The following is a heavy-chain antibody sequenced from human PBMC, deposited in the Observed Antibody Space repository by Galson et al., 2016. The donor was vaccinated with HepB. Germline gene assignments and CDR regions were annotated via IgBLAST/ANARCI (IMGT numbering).Heavy chain of an antibody. CDR1: GFALSNYV. V-gene: IGHV3-23*01. J-gene: IGHJ4*02. CDR2: FSRSGDEI. D-gene: IGHD3-10*01. CDR3: AKGSDRANKGYSGAFDC. Sequence: SLRLSCAASGFALSNYVMSWVRQAPGKGLEWVSSFSRSGDEIHYVDSVKGRFTLSRDTSRNTVFLDMNSLRAEDTAIYYCAKGSDRANKGYSGAFDCWGQGTLVTVSS.